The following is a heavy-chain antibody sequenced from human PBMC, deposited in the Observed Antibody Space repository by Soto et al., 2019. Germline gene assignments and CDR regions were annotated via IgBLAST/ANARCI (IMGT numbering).Heavy chain of an antibody. CDR1: GGTFSSYA. D-gene: IGHD6-13*01. CDR2: IIPIFGTE. Sequence: QVQLVQSGAEVKKPGSSVRVSCNASGGTFSSYAISWVLQSPGQGLEWMGGIIPIFGTENYAQTFQGRVTMTADESTSTSYMELSSLRSEDTAVYYCARDRIAGRKYYYGIDVWGQGTTVTVSS. J-gene: IGHJ6*02. V-gene: IGHV1-69*01. CDR3: ARDRIAGRKYYYGIDV.